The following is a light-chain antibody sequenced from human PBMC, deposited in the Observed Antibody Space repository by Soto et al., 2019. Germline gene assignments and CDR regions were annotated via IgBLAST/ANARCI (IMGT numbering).Light chain of an antibody. Sequence: EIVLTQSPGTLSLSPGESATLSCRASQSVSTSYLAWYQQRPGQAPRLLIYGASNRATGIPDRFSGSGSGTDFSFSISSLQPEDVATYYCQHYDNLPPYIFGQGTKLDIK. CDR1: QSVSTSY. J-gene: IGKJ2*01. CDR3: QHYDNLPPYI. V-gene: IGKV3-20*01. CDR2: GAS.